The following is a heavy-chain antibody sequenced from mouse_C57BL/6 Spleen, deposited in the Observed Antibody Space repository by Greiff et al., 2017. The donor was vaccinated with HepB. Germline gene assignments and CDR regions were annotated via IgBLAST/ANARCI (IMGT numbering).Heavy chain of an antibody. J-gene: IGHJ2*01. Sequence: QVQLQQSGPELVKPGASVKISCKASGYAFSSSWMNWVKQRPGKGLEWIGRIYPGDGDTNYNGKFKGKATLTADKSSSTAYMQRSSLTSEDSAVYFCARESLTTVWGQGTTLTVSS. CDR3: ARESLTTV. V-gene: IGHV1-82*01. CDR2: IYPGDGDT. D-gene: IGHD1-1*01. CDR1: GYAFSSSW.